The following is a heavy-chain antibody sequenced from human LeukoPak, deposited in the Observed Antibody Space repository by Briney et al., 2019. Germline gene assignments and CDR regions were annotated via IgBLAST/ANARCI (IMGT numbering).Heavy chain of an antibody. CDR1: GGSISSGGYY. Sequence: SVTLSLTCTVSGGSISSGGYYWSWIRQHPGKGLEWIGYIYYSGSTYYNPSLRSRVTISVDTSKNQFSPKLSSVTAADTAVYFCARRRVVVASTDGASGAFDIWGQGTMVTVSS. D-gene: IGHD2-15*01. V-gene: IGHV4-31*03. J-gene: IGHJ3*02. CDR3: ARRRVVVASTDGASGAFDI. CDR2: IYYSGST.